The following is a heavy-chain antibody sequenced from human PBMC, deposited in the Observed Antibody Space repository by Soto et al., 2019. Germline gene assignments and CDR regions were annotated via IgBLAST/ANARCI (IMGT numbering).Heavy chain of an antibody. D-gene: IGHD6-13*01. J-gene: IGHJ5*02. CDR1: GFTFSSYE. V-gene: IGHV3-48*03. CDR2: ISSSGRTI. Sequence: PGGSLRLSCEASGFTFSSYEMNWVRQAPGKGLEGVSYISSSGRTIYYADSVKGRFTISRDNAKNSLYLQMNSLRAEDTAVYYCARGRSRQNSSCYINWFDPWGQGTLVTVSS. CDR3: ARGRSRQNSSCYINWFDP.